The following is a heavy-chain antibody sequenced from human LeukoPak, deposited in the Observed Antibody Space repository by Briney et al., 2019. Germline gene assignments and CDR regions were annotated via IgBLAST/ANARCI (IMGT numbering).Heavy chain of an antibody. J-gene: IGHJ4*02. Sequence: GGSLRLSCAASGFTFSSYAMHWVRQAPGKGLEWVAVISYDGSNKYYADSVKGRFTISRDNSKNTLYLQMNSLRAEDTAVYYCASQSPNYDILTGCFDYWGQGTLVTVSS. CDR2: ISYDGSNK. CDR1: GFTFSSYA. CDR3: ASQSPNYDILTGCFDY. D-gene: IGHD3-9*01. V-gene: IGHV3-30-3*01.